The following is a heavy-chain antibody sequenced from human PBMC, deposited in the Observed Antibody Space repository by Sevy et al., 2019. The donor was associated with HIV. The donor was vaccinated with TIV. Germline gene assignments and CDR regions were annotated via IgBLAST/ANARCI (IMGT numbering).Heavy chain of an antibody. D-gene: IGHD3-22*01. CDR3: ARATYYYDSSGYSGFDY. J-gene: IGHJ4*02. CDR2: ISSSSSTI. Sequence: GGSLRLSCAASGFTFSSYSMNWVRQAPGKGLEWVSYISSSSSTIYYADSVKGRFTISRDNAKNSLYLQMNSLRDEDTAVYYCARATYYYDSSGYSGFDYCGQGTLVTVSS. CDR1: GFTFSSYS. V-gene: IGHV3-48*02.